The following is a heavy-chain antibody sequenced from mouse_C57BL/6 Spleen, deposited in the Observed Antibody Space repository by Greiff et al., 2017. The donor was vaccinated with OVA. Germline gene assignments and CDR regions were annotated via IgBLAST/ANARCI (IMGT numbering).Heavy chain of an antibody. CDR2: INPNNGGT. CDR3: VRSTMVTTGAMDY. J-gene: IGHJ4*01. V-gene: IGHV1-26*01. Sequence: EVKLQQSGPELVKPGASVRISCKASGYTFTDYYMNWVKQSHGKSLEWIGDINPNNGGTSYNQKFKGKATLTVDKSSSTAYMELRSLTSEDSAVYYCVRSTMVTTGAMDYWGQGTSVTVSS. D-gene: IGHD2-2*01. CDR1: GYTFTDYY.